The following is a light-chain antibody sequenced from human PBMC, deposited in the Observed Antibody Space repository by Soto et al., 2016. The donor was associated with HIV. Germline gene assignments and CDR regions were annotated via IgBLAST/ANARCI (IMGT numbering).Light chain of an antibody. Sequence: DIQMTQSPSSLSASVGDTVTITCRASQMINSYLNWYQQKPGKAPRLLISAASSLQVGVPSRFSGSRSRTGFSLTITSLQPEDFATYYCQXSYSIPLTFGQGTRLEIK. V-gene: IGKV1-39*01. CDR1: QMINSY. CDR3: QXSYSIPLT. CDR2: AAS. J-gene: IGKJ5*01.